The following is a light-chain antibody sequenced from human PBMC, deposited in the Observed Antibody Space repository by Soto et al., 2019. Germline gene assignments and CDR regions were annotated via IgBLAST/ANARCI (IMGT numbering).Light chain of an antibody. CDR1: SSDVGAYNY. J-gene: IGLJ3*02. CDR3: SSYTVINTAV. Sequence: QSVLTQPASVSGSPGQSISISCTGSSSDVGAYNYVAWYQQKPGKAPQLLIYEVDNRPSGIFHRFSGSKSGNTGSLTISGLQTEDEADYYCSSYTVINTAVFGGGTKLTVL. CDR2: EVD. V-gene: IGLV2-14*01.